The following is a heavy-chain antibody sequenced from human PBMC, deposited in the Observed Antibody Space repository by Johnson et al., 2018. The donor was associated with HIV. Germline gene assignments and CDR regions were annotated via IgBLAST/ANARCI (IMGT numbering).Heavy chain of an antibody. Sequence: VQLVESGGGLVQSGGSLRLSCEASGFTVSSNYMSWVRQAPGKGLEWVSVIYSGGSAFYADSVKGRFIISRDNSKNTWYIQMNSLRVEDTAMYFCARRIIFCGGDCYSDGVDIWGQGTMVTVSS. J-gene: IGHJ3*02. D-gene: IGHD2-21*02. CDR1: GFTVSSNY. V-gene: IGHV3-66*01. CDR3: ARRIIFCGGDCYSDGVDI. CDR2: IYSGGSA.